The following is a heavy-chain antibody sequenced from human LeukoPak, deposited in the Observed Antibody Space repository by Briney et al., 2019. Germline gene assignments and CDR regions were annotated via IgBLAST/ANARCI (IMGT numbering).Heavy chain of an antibody. CDR1: GIPFSNYT. CDR2: ISGSSRYI. J-gene: IGHJ4*02. CDR3: ARVNSALVVSSEGSWAGSLGFDH. Sequence: GGSLRLSCAASGIPFSNYTLTWVRQAPGTRLVWVSSISGSSRYIHYSDSVRGRVSISRDNAKNSVYLQMDSLTADDTAVYYCARVNSALVVSSEGSWAGSLGFDHWGQGILVIVFS. V-gene: IGHV3-21*06. D-gene: IGHD3-22*01.